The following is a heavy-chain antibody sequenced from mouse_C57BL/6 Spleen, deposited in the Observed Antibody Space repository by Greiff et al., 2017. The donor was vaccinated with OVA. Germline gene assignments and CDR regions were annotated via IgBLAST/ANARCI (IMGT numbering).Heavy chain of an antibody. CDR1: GYTFTDYN. CDR3: AGGEYYYSSSPAWFAY. CDR2: INPNNGGT. V-gene: IGHV1-18*01. J-gene: IGHJ3*01. D-gene: IGHD1-1*01. Sequence: EVQLQQSGPELVKPGASVKIPCKASGYTFTDYNLDWVKQSHGKSLEWIGDINPNNGGTIYNQKIKGKATLTGDKSSSTAYMERRGLTSEDTAVYYGAGGEYYYSSSPAWFAYWGQGTLVTVSA.